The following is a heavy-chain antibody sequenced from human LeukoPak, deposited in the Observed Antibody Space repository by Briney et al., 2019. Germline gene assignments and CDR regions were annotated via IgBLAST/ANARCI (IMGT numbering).Heavy chain of an antibody. CDR3: ARARDYDILTGYSFYDY. J-gene: IGHJ4*02. Sequence: PGGSLRLSCAASGFTFNTYAMHWVRQAPGKGLEYVSAISSNGGSTYYANSVKGRFTISRDNSKNTLYLQMGSLRADDMAVYYCARARDYDILTGYSFYDYWGQGTLVTVSS. CDR1: GFTFNTYA. D-gene: IGHD3-9*01. CDR2: ISSNGGST. V-gene: IGHV3-64*01.